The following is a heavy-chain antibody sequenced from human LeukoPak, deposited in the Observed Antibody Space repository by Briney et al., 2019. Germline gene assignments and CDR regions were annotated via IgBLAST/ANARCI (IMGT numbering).Heavy chain of an antibody. CDR1: GYTFTNYH. D-gene: IGHD4-17*01. J-gene: IGHJ4*02. Sequence: GASLKVSCKASGYTFTNYHINWVRQAPGQGLEWMGWINPNTGDRGYAQKFQGRVSITSDTSISTAYMELGSLRSEDMAVYFCARTTSLTASGYDYWGQGTLVTVSS. CDR2: INPNTGDR. CDR3: ARTTSLTASGYDY. V-gene: IGHV1-8*03.